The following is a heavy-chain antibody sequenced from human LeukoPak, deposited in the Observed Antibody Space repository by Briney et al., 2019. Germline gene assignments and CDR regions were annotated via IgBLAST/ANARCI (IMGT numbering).Heavy chain of an antibody. CDR1: GYTFTSYD. V-gene: IGHV1-8*01. D-gene: IGHD2-15*01. J-gene: IGHJ5*02. CDR3: ARGRGVAAKRDWFDP. Sequence: ASVKDSCKASGYTFTSYDINWLRRATGQGLEWMGWMNPNSGNTGYAQKFQGRVTMTRNTSIRTAYMELSSLRSEDTGVYYCARGRGVAAKRDWFDPWGQETLVTVSS. CDR2: MNPNSGNT.